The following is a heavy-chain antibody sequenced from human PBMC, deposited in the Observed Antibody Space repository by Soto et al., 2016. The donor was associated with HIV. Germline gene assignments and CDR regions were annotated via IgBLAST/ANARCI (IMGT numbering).Heavy chain of an antibody. CDR2: INHSGSA. V-gene: IGHV4-34*01. J-gene: IGHJ3*02. CDR1: GGSLSGYY. D-gene: IGHD3-22*01. CDR3: ARRFDYYDSSTYYYERAFDI. Sequence: QVQLQQWGAGLLKPSETLSLTCAVYGGSLSGYYWSWIRQPPGKGLEWIGEINHSGSAKHNPSLKSRLSISVDTSKNQVSLKLSSVTAADTAVYYCARRFDYYDSSTYYYERAFDIWGQGTMVTVSS.